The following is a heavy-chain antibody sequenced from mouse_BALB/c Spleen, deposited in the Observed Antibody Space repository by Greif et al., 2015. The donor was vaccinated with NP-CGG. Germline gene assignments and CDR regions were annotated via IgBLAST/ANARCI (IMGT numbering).Heavy chain of an antibody. J-gene: IGHJ3*01. V-gene: IGHV1-7*01. CDR1: GYTFTSYW. D-gene: IGHD4-1*01. CDR3: ARREGTGTFAY. CDR2: INPSTGYT. Sequence: VQGVESGAELAKPGASVKMSCKASGYTFTSYWMHWVKQRPGQGLEWIGYINPSTGYTEYNQKFKDKATLTADKSSSTAYMQLSSLTSEDSAVYYCARREGTGTFAYWGQGTLVTVSA.